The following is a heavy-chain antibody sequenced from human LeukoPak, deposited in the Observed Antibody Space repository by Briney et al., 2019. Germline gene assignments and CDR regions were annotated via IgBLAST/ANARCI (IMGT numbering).Heavy chain of an antibody. Sequence: SETLSLTCAVYGGSFSGYYWSWIRQPPGKGLEWIGEINHSGSTNYNPSLKSRVTISVDTSKNQFSLKLSSVTAADTAVYYCARAQYSTDEGYYYYYMDVWGKGTTVTVSS. J-gene: IGHJ6*03. V-gene: IGHV4-34*01. CDR1: GGSFSGYY. CDR3: ARAQYSTDEGYYYYYMDV. D-gene: IGHD4-11*01. CDR2: INHSGST.